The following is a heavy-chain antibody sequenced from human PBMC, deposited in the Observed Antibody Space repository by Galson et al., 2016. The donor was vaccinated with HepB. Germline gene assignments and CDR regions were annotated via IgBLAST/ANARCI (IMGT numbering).Heavy chain of an antibody. J-gene: IGHJ3*01. CDR2: ISTASSYK. D-gene: IGHD1-14*01. V-gene: IGHV3-21*01. Sequence: SLRLSCAASGFTFSSYSMTWVRQAPGQGLEWVASISTASSYKYYADSVKGRFTISRDNAKNSLNLQMNGLRAGDTAVYYCATDLGPRGIWDVDGFDVWGQRTMVTVSS. CDR3: ATDLGPRGIWDVDGFDV. CDR1: GFTFSSYS.